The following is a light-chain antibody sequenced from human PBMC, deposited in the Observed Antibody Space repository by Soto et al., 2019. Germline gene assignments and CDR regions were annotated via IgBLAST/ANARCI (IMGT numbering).Light chain of an antibody. CDR3: QQYYSTRT. CDR2: WAS. V-gene: IGKV4-1*01. CDR1: QSVLYSPNNKNY. Sequence: DIMMTQSPDSLAVSLGERATINCKSSQSVLYSPNNKNYLAWYQQKPGQPPKLLIYWASTRESGVPDRFSGSGSGTDFTLTISSLQAEDVAVYYCQQYYSTRTFGQGTKVEIK. J-gene: IGKJ1*01.